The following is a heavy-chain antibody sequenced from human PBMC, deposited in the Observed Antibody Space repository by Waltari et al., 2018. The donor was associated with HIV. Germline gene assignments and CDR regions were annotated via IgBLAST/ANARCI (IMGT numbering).Heavy chain of an antibody. J-gene: IGHJ4*02. CDR3: ARANYDSSGYYYLNYFDY. CDR2: IYYSGST. CDR1: GGSISSYY. D-gene: IGHD3-22*01. V-gene: IGHV4-59*01. Sequence: QVQLQESGPGLVKPSETLSLTCSVSGGSISSYYWSWIRQPPGKGLEWIGYIYYSGSTTYNPSLKSRVTISVDTSENQFSLKLSSVTAADTAVYYCARANYDSSGYYYLNYFDYWGQGTLVTVSS.